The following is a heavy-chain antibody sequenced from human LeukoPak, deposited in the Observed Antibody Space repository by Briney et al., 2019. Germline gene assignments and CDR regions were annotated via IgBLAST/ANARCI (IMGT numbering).Heavy chain of an antibody. J-gene: IGHJ6*03. CDR2: ISGSGGST. V-gene: IGHV3-23*01. CDR1: GFTFSSYA. CDR3: AKDGIAAAPPRNWYYYMDV. D-gene: IGHD6-13*01. Sequence: QPGGSMRLSCAASGFTFSSYAMSWVRQAPGKGMEWVSAISGSGGSTYYADSVKGRFTISRDNSKNTLYLQMNSLRAEDTAVYYCAKDGIAAAPPRNWYYYMDVWGKGTTVTVSS.